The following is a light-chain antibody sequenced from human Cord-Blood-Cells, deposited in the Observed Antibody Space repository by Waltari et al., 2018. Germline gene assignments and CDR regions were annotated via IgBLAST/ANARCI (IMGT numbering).Light chain of an antibody. CDR3: QAWDSSTVV. V-gene: IGLV3-1*01. CDR1: KLGDKY. CDR2: QDS. J-gene: IGLJ2*01. Sequence: SYALTPPPSVSVSPGQTASITCSGDKLGDKYACWYQQTPGQSPVLVIYQDSKRPSGIPARFSGSNSGNTATLTISGTQAMDEADYYCQAWDSSTVVFGGGTKLTVL.